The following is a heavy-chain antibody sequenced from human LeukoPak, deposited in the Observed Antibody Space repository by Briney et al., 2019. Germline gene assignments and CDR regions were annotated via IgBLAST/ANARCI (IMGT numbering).Heavy chain of an antibody. CDR1: GGTFSSYA. Sequence: SVKVSFKASGGTFSSYAISWVRQAPGQGLEWMGGIIPIFGTANYAQKFQGRVTITADESTSTAYMELSSLRSEDTAVYYCARGYCSGGSCPNWFDPWGQGTLVTVSS. V-gene: IGHV1-69*01. CDR3: ARGYCSGGSCPNWFDP. D-gene: IGHD2-15*01. CDR2: IIPIFGTA. J-gene: IGHJ5*02.